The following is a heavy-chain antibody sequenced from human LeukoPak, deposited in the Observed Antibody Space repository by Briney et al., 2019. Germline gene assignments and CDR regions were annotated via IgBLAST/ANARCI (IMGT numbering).Heavy chain of an antibody. CDR2: IWNDGSKK. V-gene: IGHV3-33*01. CDR1: GFIFRDYG. Sequence: GGSLLLSCAASGFIFRDYGMHWVRQAPGKGLEWVGVIWNDGSKKDYADFVKGRLTISRDNSKSTLYLQVNSLRAEDTAVYYCARVGSGSWPWAFDIWGQGTMVTVSP. J-gene: IGHJ3*02. D-gene: IGHD3-10*01. CDR3: ARVGSGSWPWAFDI.